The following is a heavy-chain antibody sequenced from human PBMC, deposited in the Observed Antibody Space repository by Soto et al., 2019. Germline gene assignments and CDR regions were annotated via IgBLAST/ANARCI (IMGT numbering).Heavy chain of an antibody. J-gene: IGHJ6*02. D-gene: IGHD2-2*01. CDR2: IIPITATA. CDR3: ARSQGSSTSLEIYYYYYYGMDV. Sequence: SVKVSCKASGGTFGSYAISWVRQAPGQGLEWMGGIIPITATANYAQKLQGRVTITADESTSTASMQLSSLRSEDTAVYYCARSQGSSTSLEIYYYYYYGMDVWGQGTTVTVSS. CDR1: GGTFGSYA. V-gene: IGHV1-69*13.